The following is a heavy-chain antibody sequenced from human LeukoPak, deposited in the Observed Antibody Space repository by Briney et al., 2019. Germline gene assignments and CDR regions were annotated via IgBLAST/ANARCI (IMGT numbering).Heavy chain of an antibody. CDR3: AKSHDSSGSDY. D-gene: IGHD3-22*01. CDR2: ISGSGGST. CDR1: GFTFSSYV. Sequence: GGSLRLSCTASGFTFSSYVMSWVRQAPGKGLEWVSAISGSGGSTYYADSVKGRFTISRDNSKNTLYMQMNSLRAEDTAVYYCAKSHDSSGSDYWGQGTLVTVSS. J-gene: IGHJ4*02. V-gene: IGHV3-23*01.